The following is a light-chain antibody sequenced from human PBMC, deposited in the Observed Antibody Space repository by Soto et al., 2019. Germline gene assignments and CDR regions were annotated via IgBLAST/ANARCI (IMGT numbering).Light chain of an antibody. Sequence: EIVMTQSPATLSVSTGERATLSCRASQSVGRNLACYQQKPGQHPRLLIYGASTRATGIPARFSGSGSGREVTLTICSLQSEDFAVYYCQHYNNWPRTFGQGTKVEIK. V-gene: IGKV3-15*01. CDR3: QHYNNWPRT. CDR1: QSVGRN. CDR2: GAS. J-gene: IGKJ1*01.